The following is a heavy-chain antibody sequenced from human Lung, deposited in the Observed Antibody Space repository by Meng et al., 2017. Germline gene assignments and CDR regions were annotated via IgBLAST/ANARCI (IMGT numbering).Heavy chain of an antibody. CDR1: GYNFPDYY. J-gene: IGHJ4*02. Sequence: QVQRGQSGAEVKKPGASVKFSCKPSGYNFPDYYIHWVRRAPGQGLEWMGRINPKSGDTHYAQKFQARVTMTGDTSISTAYMELSGLRSDDTAMYYCARDEDISAAGKLFGDYWGQGTLVTVSS. V-gene: IGHV1-2*06. CDR3: ARDEDISAAGKLFGDY. D-gene: IGHD6-25*01. CDR2: INPKSGDT.